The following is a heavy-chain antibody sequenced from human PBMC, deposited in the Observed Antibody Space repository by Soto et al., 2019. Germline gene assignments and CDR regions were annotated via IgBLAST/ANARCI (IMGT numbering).Heavy chain of an antibody. D-gene: IGHD3-3*01. CDR3: ARGTTLAIFDYGMDV. CDR2: ISNDGSNY. J-gene: IGHJ6*02. CDR1: GFTFTSYA. Sequence: QVQLVESGGGVVQPGRSLRLSCAASGFTFTSYAMHWVRQAPGKRLEWVAVISNDGSNYYYADSVMGRFTISRDNTKNTLFLQMSSLRGEDSGVYYCARGTTLAIFDYGMDVWGQGTTVTVSS. V-gene: IGHV3-30-3*01.